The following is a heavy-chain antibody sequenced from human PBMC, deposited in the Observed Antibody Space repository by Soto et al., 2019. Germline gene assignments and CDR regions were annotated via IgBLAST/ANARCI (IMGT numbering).Heavy chain of an antibody. CDR2: IYYTGKT. CDR1: GGSISGFY. Sequence: SETLSLTCTVSGGSISGFYWTWIRQPPGKGLEWVGFIYYTGKTSYTPSLRGRVTISQDTSRNQFSLRLNSVTTADTAVYYCTRSSTGYAFDIWGQETMVTVSS. D-gene: IGHD2-8*02. V-gene: IGHV4-59*01. J-gene: IGHJ3*02. CDR3: TRSSTGYAFDI.